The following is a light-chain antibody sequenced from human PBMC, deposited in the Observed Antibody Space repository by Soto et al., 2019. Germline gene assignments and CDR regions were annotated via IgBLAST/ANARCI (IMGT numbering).Light chain of an antibody. CDR3: QQRSNWPT. J-gene: IGKJ1*01. Sequence: EIVMTQSPATLSVSPGERATLSCRASQSVSSNLAWYQQKPRQAPRLLIYDASNRATGVPGRFSGSGSGTDFTLTIRSLQPSDFAVYYCQQRSNWPTFGQGTKVDIK. CDR2: DAS. V-gene: IGKV3-11*01. CDR1: QSVSSN.